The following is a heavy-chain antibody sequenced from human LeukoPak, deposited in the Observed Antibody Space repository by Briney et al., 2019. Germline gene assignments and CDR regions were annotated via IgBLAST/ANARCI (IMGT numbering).Heavy chain of an antibody. D-gene: IGHD4-11*01. V-gene: IGHV4-59*12. J-gene: IGHJ4*02. Sequence: SETLSLTCTVSGDSINSYYWSWIRQSPGKGLEWIGYFYYGGSTYYNPSLKSRVSMSVDTSKNQFSLKLSSVTAADTAVYYCARLSTVTTSFDYWGQGTLVTVSS. CDR1: GDSINSYY. CDR2: FYYGGST. CDR3: ARLSTVTTSFDY.